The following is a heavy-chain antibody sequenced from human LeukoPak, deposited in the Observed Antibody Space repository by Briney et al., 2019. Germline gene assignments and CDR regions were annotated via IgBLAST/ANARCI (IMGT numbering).Heavy chain of an antibody. Sequence: SETLSLTCTVSGGSVNNGPYYWGWIRQHPGKGLEWIGYISYTGGTYYNPSLESRVSMSVDTSKNQFSLKLSSVTAADTAMYYCARIIVGASFDYWGQGTLVTVSS. J-gene: IGHJ4*02. CDR2: ISYTGGT. CDR1: GGSVNNGPYY. V-gene: IGHV4-31*03. D-gene: IGHD1-26*01. CDR3: ARIIVGASFDY.